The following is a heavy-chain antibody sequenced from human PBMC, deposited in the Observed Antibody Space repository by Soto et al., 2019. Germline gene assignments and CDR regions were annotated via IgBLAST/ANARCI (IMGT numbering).Heavy chain of an antibody. CDR2: ISGSGGST. CDR1: GFTLSSYA. CDR3: AKYRLIAAAGTSFDP. J-gene: IGHJ5*02. V-gene: IGHV3-23*01. Sequence: GGSLRLSCAASGFTLSSYAMSWVRQAPGKGLEWVSAISGSGGSTYYADSVKGRFTISRDNSKNTLYLQMNSLRAEDTAVYYCAKYRLIAAAGTSFDPWGQGTLVTVSS. D-gene: IGHD6-13*01.